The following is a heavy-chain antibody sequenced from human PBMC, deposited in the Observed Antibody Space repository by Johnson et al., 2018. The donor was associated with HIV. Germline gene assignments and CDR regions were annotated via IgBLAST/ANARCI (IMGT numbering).Heavy chain of an antibody. CDR2: INWNGGTT. Sequence: VQLVESGGGVVRPGGSLRLSCAASGFPFDDYGMSCFRQVPGKGLEWVSGINWNGGTTGSADSVKGGFTISRDNAKNSLYLQMNSLRAEDTALYYCARDQSVAAQMVWMDAFDIWGQGTKVTVFS. V-gene: IGHV3-20*04. CDR1: GFPFDDYG. D-gene: IGHD6-19*01. J-gene: IGHJ3*02. CDR3: ARDQSVAAQMVWMDAFDI.